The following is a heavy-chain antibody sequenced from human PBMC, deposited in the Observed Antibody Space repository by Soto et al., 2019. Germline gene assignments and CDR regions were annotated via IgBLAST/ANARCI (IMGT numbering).Heavy chain of an antibody. V-gene: IGHV3-30-3*01. CDR2: ISYDGSNK. CDR3: ARDPPPDIVVVLMDV. J-gene: IGHJ6*02. Sequence: GGSLRLSCAASGFTFSSYAMHWVRQAPGKGLEWVAVISYDGSNKYYADSVKGRFTISRDNSKNTLYLQMNSLRAEDTAVYYYARDPPPDIVVVLMDVWGQGTTVTVSS. CDR1: GFTFSSYA. D-gene: IGHD2-15*01.